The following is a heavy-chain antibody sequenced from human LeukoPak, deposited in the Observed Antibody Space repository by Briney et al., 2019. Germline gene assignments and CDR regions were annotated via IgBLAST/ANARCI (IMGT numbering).Heavy chain of an antibody. CDR3: AREWRGKVGATYFDY. CDR2: IWYDGSNK. CDR1: GFTFSSYG. D-gene: IGHD1-26*01. Sequence: GRSLRLSCAASGFTFSSYGMHWVRQAPGKGLEWVAVIWYDGSNKYYVDSVKGRFTISRDNSKNTLYLQMNSLRAEDTAVYYCAREWRGKVGATYFDYWGQGTLVTVSS. V-gene: IGHV3-33*01. J-gene: IGHJ4*02.